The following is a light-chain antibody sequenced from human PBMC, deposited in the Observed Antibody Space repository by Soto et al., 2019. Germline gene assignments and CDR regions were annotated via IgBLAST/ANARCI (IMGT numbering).Light chain of an antibody. J-gene: IGLJ2*01. CDR3: VAWDGSLYGPG. CDR2: RTD. V-gene: IGLV1-44*01. CDR1: SSNIGSNP. Sequence: QSVLTQPPSASGTPGQRVTIPCSGSSSNIGSNPVNWYQHLPGTAPKLLIYRTDKRPPGVPDRFSGSKSGTSASLAISGLQSEDEADYYCVAWDGSLYGPGFGGGTKLTVL.